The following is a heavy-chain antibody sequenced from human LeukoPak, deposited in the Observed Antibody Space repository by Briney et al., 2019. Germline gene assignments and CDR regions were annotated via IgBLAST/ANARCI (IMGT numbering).Heavy chain of an antibody. V-gene: IGHV3-48*02. CDR1: GFIFSNYG. J-gene: IGHJ4*02. Sequence: RTGGSLRLSCAASGFIFSNYGMKWVRQAPGKGLEWVSHISSSGSAKYYADSVKGRFTISRDNAKNSLYLQMNSLRDEDTAVFYCASGSGHWGQGTLVTVSS. CDR2: ISSSGSAK. D-gene: IGHD2-2*03. CDR3: ASGSGH.